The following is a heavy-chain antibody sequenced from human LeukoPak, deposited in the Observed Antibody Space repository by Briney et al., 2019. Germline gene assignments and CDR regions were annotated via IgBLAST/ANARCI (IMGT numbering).Heavy chain of an antibody. V-gene: IGHV3-23*01. CDR3: AKDGVLTWSYYYYYMDV. D-gene: IGHD2-8*01. Sequence: GGTLRLSCAASGFTFSSYGMSWVRQAPGKGLEWVSGISGSGGSTYYADSVKGRFTISRDNSKNTLYLHMNSLRAEDTAVYYCAKDGVLTWSYYYYYMDVWGKGTTVTVSS. CDR1: GFTFSSYG. J-gene: IGHJ6*03. CDR2: ISGSGGST.